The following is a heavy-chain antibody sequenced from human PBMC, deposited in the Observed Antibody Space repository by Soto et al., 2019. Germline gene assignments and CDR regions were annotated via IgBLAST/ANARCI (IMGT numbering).Heavy chain of an antibody. Sequence: QLQLQESGPGLVKPSETLSLTCTVSGGSISSSSYYWGWIRQPPGKRLEWIGSVYDSGSTYYNPSQNSRGSMPVYNSNNQCSSRLSSVTAADTAVYYCASLHPKDCSGGSCYSSWNYHLRGRGTMVTVSS. CDR3: ASLHPKDCSGGSCYSSWNYHL. V-gene: IGHV4-39*01. CDR1: GGSISSSSYY. CDR2: VYDSGST. D-gene: IGHD2-15*01. J-gene: IGHJ2*01.